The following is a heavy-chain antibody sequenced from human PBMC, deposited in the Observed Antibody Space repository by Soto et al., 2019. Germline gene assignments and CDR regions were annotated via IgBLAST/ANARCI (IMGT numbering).Heavy chain of an antibody. J-gene: IGHJ4*02. CDR3: TCQGDSNEDVFDY. V-gene: IGHV3-73*01. Sequence: XXSLRLSCAASGFTFTASAVHWVPQASGKGLEWVGRIRSNAKSFATTYAASVNGRFTFSRDDSKSTAYLQMNSLKTEDTALYYCTCQGDSNEDVFDYWGQGTLVTVSS. CDR2: IRSNAKSFAT. CDR1: GFTFTASA. D-gene: IGHD4-4*01.